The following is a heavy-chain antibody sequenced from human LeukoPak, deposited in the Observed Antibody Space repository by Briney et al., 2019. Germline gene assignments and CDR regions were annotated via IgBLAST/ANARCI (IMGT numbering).Heavy chain of an antibody. J-gene: IGHJ5*02. D-gene: IGHD3-16*01. V-gene: IGHV4-34*01. CDR2: INHSGST. Sequence: PSETLSLTCAVYGGSFSGYYWSWIRQPPGKGLEWIGEINHSGSTNYNPSLKSRVTISVDTSKNQFSLKLSSVTAADTAVYYCARVITISNWFDPWGQGTLVTVSS. CDR1: GGSFSGYY. CDR3: ARVITISNWFDP.